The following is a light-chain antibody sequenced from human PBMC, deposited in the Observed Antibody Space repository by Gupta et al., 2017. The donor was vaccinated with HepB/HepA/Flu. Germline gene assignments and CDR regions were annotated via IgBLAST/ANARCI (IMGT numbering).Light chain of an antibody. CDR3: WQEDGHPRT. J-gene: IGKJ1*01. V-gene: IGKV4-1*01. CDR1: QSVLYSSNNKNN. Sequence: DIVMTQSPDSLAVSLGERATINCKSSQSVLYSSNNKNNLASYQHKPGQPPKLLLYWASTRGSTGPDRISSSRSARACTLIIISMLAPDEAVYYCWQEDGHPRTFGQGTKLEIK. CDR2: WAS.